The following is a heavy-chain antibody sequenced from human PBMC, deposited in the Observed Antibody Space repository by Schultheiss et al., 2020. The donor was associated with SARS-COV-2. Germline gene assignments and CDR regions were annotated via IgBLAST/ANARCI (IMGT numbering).Heavy chain of an antibody. CDR2: IIPILGIA. CDR1: GGTFSSYT. V-gene: IGHV1-69*04. J-gene: IGHJ4*02. Sequence: KISCKASGGTFSSYTISWVRQAPGQGLEWMGRIIPILGIANYAQKFQGRVTITADKSTSTAYMELSSLRSEDTAVYYCARDCYYDSSGCLDYWGQGTLVTVSS. D-gene: IGHD3-22*01. CDR3: ARDCYYDSSGCLDY.